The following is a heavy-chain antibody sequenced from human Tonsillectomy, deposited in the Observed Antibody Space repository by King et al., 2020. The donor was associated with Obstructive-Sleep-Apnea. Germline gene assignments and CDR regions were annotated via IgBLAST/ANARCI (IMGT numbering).Heavy chain of an antibody. CDR1: GYSFTNYE. V-gene: IGHV1-8*01. Sequence: QVQLVESGAEVKKPGASVKVSCKASGYSFTNYEINWVRQATGQGLEWMGWMNVNSANAGYAQKFQGRVTLTSDTSTGTAYMELTSLRYEDTAVYYCAGGFDNAVSVRGLGWFDPWGQGTLVIVPS. J-gene: IGHJ5*02. CDR3: AGGFDNAVSVRGLGWFDP. D-gene: IGHD1-1*01. CDR2: MNVNSANA.